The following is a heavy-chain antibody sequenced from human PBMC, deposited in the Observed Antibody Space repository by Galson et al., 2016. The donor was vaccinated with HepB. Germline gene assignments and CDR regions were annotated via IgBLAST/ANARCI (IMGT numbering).Heavy chain of an antibody. CDR2: ISDSGLTT. V-gene: IGHV3-23*01. D-gene: IGHD3/OR15-3a*01. CDR3: AKGGYYDFWTEYLIGY. J-gene: IGHJ4*02. CDR1: GFTFSNCV. Sequence: SLRLSCAASGFTFSNCVMNWVRQAPGKGLEWVSGISDSGLTTYYADSVKGRFTISRDNSQRTLHLQMNSLRAEDTAVYYCAKGGYYDFWTEYLIGYGGQGTLVTVSS.